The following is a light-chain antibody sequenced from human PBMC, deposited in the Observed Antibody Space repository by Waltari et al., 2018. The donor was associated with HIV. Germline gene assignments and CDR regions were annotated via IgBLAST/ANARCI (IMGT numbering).Light chain of an antibody. J-gene: IGKJ1*01. CDR3: QHYRSSFRT. V-gene: IGKV1-5*03. CDR2: WAS. CDR1: ESISTF. Sequence: DIQLTQSPSTLSVSVVDRFTITCRASESISTFLVWYQHKPGKAPRLLIFWASSLQNGVPSRCIGSGSGTDFTLTISSLQPDDFATYYCQHYRSSFRTFGQGTRVEMK.